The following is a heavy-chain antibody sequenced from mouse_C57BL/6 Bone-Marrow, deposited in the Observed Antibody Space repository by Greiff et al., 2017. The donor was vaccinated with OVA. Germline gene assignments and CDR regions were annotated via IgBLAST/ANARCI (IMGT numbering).Heavy chain of an antibody. J-gene: IGHJ3*01. CDR1: GFTFSSYG. Sequence: EVQVVESGGDLVKPGGSLKLSCAASGFTFSSYGMSWVRQPPDKRLEWVATISSGGSYTYYPDSVKGRFTISRDNAKNTLYLQMSSLKSEDTAMYYCARQGSSYRFAYWGQGTLVTVSA. CDR3: ARQGSSYRFAY. V-gene: IGHV5-6*01. CDR2: ISSGGSYT. D-gene: IGHD1-1*01.